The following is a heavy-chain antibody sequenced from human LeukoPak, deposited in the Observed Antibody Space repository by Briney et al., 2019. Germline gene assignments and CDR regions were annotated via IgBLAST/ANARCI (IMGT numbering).Heavy chain of an antibody. CDR1: GGSISSSSYY. V-gene: IGHV4-39*01. J-gene: IGHJ4*02. CDR3: ARAGRGVAPNFDY. Sequence: KPSETLSLTCTVSGGSISSSSYYWGWIRQPPGKGLEWIGSIYYSGSTYYNPSLKSRVTISVDTSKNQFSLKLSSVTAADTAVYYCARAGRGVAPNFDYWGQGTLVTVSS. CDR2: IYYSGST. D-gene: IGHD5-12*01.